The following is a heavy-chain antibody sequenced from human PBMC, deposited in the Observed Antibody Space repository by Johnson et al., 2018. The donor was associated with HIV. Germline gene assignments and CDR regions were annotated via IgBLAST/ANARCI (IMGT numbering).Heavy chain of an antibody. Sequence: QVQLVESGGGVVQPGRSLRLSCAASGFTFSTYGMHWVRQAPGKGLGWVAFISYDGSYKYYADSVKGRLTITRDNSKNALYLQMHNLTTEDTAVYYCAKDRRQSSWELLDDAFDFWGQGTMVIVSS. D-gene: IGHD1-26*01. J-gene: IGHJ3*01. CDR3: AKDRRQSSWELLDDAFDF. CDR2: ISYDGSYK. CDR1: GFTFSTYG. V-gene: IGHV3-30*18.